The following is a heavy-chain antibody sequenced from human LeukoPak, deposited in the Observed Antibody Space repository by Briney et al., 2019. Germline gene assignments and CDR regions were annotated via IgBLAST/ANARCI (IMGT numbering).Heavy chain of an antibody. CDR3: ARSPSGWYYFDY. D-gene: IGHD6-19*01. CDR1: GYTFTGYY. CDR2: INPNSGGT. V-gene: IGHV1-2*02. Sequence: ASVKVSCKASGYTFTGYYMHWVRQASGQGLEWMGWINPNSGGTNYAQKFQGRVTMTRDTSISTAYMELSRLRSDDTAVYYCARSPSGWYYFDYWGQGTLVTVSS. J-gene: IGHJ4*02.